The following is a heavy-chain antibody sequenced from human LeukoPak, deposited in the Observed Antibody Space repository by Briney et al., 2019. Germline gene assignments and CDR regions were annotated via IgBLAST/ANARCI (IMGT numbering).Heavy chain of an antibody. CDR2: IIPIFGTA. D-gene: IGHD3-3*01. CDR1: GGTFSSYA. J-gene: IGHJ3*02. CDR3: ARTRALLRFSRNIDAFDI. Sequence: GASVKVSCKASGGTFSSYAISWVRQAPGQGLEWMGGIIPIFGTANYAQKFQGRVTITADESTSTAYMELSSLRSEDTAVYYCARTRALLRFSRNIDAFDIWGQGTMVTVSS. V-gene: IGHV1-69*13.